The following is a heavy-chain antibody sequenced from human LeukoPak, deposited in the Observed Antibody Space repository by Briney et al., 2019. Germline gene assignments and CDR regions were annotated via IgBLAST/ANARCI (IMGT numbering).Heavy chain of an antibody. V-gene: IGHV1-18*04. D-gene: IGHD6-19*01. CDR3: ARDEGSGGWYNH. J-gene: IGHJ4*02. CDR1: GYTFTSRG. Sequence: ASVKVSCKASGYTFTSRGISWVRQAPGPGLEWMGWINCHNGNTNYAQKLQGRLTMTTDTSTSTAYMELRSLRSDDTAVYYCARDEGSGGWYNHWGQGTLVTVSS. CDR2: INCHNGNT.